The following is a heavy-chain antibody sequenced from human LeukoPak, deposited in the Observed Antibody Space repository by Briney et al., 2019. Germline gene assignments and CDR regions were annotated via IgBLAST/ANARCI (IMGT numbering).Heavy chain of an antibody. CDR3: ARDLAPYYDILTGYSY. CDR2: ISSSGSTI. D-gene: IGHD3-9*01. Sequence: GGSLRLSCAASGFTFSDYYMSWIRQAPGKWLEWVSYISSSGSTIYYADSVKGRFTISRDNAKNSLYLQMNSLRAEDTAVYYCARDLAPYYDILTGYSYWGQGTLVTVSS. V-gene: IGHV3-11*01. J-gene: IGHJ4*02. CDR1: GFTFSDYY.